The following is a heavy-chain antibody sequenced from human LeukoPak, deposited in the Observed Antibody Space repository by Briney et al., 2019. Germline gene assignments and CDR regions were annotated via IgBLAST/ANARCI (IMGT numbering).Heavy chain of an antibody. V-gene: IGHV4-59*01. CDR1: GGSISSYY. CDR3: ARAPRKYSYGYEI. CDR2: IYYSGST. D-gene: IGHD5-18*01. J-gene: IGHJ3*02. Sequence: SETLSLTCTVSGGSISSYYWSWIRQPPGKGLEWIGYIYYSGSTNYNPSLKSRVTISVDTSKNQFSLKLSSVTAADTAVYYCARAPRKYSYGYEIWGQGTMVTVSS.